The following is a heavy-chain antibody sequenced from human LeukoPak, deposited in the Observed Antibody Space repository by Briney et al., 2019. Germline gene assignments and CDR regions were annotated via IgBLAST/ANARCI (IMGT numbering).Heavy chain of an antibody. CDR1: GYTFTSYY. J-gene: IGHJ3*02. D-gene: IGHD3-10*01. CDR3: ARDFLVRGVISRAFDI. V-gene: IGHV1-46*01. Sequence: GASVKVSCKASGYTFTSYYMHWVRQAPGQGLEWMGIINPSGGSTSYAQKFQGRVTMTRDMSTSTLYMELSSLRSEDTAVYYCARDFLVRGVISRAFDIWGQGTMVTVSS. CDR2: INPSGGST.